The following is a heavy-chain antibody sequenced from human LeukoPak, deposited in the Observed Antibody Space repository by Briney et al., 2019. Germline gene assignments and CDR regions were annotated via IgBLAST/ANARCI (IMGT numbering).Heavy chain of an antibody. CDR1: GYTFTNYY. CDR2: INPSGGST. D-gene: IGHD5-18*01. V-gene: IGHV1-46*01. CDR3: AKRKGYSYGFETVDY. J-gene: IGHJ4*02. Sequence: ASVKVSCKASGYTFTNYYIHWVRQAPGQGLEWLGVINPSGGSTNYAQRFLGRVTLTRDTSTTTVYMELSSLRSEDTAVYYCAKRKGYSYGFETVDYWGQGTLVTVSS.